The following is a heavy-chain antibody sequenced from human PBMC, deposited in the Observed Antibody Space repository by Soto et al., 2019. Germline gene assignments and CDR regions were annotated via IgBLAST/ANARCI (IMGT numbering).Heavy chain of an antibody. CDR3: ASAEF. CDR1: GFTFSDYY. CDR2: ISSRGRTI. Sequence: GGSLRLSCAASGFTFSDYYMSWIRQAPGKGLKWVSYISSRGRTIYNADSEKGRYTISRDNAKNSLYQKMNSLRAEDTAVYYCASAEFWGQGTLVTVSS. V-gene: IGHV3-11*01. J-gene: IGHJ4*02.